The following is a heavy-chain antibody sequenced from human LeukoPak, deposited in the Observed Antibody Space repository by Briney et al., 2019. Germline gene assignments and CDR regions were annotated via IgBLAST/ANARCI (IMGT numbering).Heavy chain of an antibody. CDR1: GFTFSIYL. V-gene: IGHV3-74*01. CDR2: INSDGSST. CDR3: RTGLDY. Sequence: GGPLTLSCAASGFTFSIYLMHWVRHAPGKGLVWVSRINSDGSSTSYADSVKGRFTISRDNAKNTLYLQMNSLRAEDTAVYYCRTGLDYWGQGTLVTVSS. D-gene: IGHD1-14*01. J-gene: IGHJ4*02.